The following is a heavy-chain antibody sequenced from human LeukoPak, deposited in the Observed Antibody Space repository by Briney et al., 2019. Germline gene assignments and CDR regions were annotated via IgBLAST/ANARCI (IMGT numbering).Heavy chain of an antibody. CDR2: IIPIFGTA. J-gene: IGHJ6*03. D-gene: IGHD1-14*01. V-gene: IGHV1-69*06. Sequence: SVKVSCKASGYTFTSYGISWVRQAPGQGLEWMGGIIPIFGTANYAQKFQGRVTITADKSTCTAYMELSSLRSEHTAVYYCARVHSLLRRNAGYYYYMDVWGKGTTVTISS. CDR3: ARVHSLLRRNAGYYYYMDV. CDR1: GYTFTSYG.